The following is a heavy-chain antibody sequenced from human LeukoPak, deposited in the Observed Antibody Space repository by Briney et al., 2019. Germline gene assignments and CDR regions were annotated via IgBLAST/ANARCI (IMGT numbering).Heavy chain of an antibody. CDR2: IRYDGSNK. V-gene: IGHV3-30*02. CDR1: GFTFSSYC. CDR3: APNTYYDILTGSDAFDL. Sequence: GGSLRLSCAASGFTFSSYCMHWVRQAPGKGLEWVAFIRYDGSNKYYADSVKGRFTIDRDNSKNTLYLQMNSLRAEDTAVYYCAPNTYYDILTGSDAFDLWGEGTMVPVSS. D-gene: IGHD3-9*01. J-gene: IGHJ3*01.